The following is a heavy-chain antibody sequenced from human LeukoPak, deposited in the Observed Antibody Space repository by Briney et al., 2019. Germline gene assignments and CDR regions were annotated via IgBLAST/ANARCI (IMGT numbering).Heavy chain of an antibody. Sequence: QTGGSLRLSCVASGFGFSGSAVHWVRQSSGKGREWVGHIDKRDNFYATSYAESVQGRFTISRDDSRDAAFLHMDSLKTEDTALYYCTKDRGMYNWFDPWGQGTLVTVPS. CDR3: TKDRGMYNWFDP. V-gene: IGHV3-73*01. CDR1: GFGFSGSA. CDR2: IDKRDNFYAT. J-gene: IGHJ5*02. D-gene: IGHD2-15*01.